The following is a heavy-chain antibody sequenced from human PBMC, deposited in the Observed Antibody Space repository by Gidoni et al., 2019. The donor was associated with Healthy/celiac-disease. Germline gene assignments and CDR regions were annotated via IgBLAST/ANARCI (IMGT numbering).Heavy chain of an antibody. D-gene: IGHD2-2*02. CDR2: INPNSGGT. CDR3: ARAPYCSSTSCYIWFDP. V-gene: IGHV1-2*02. CDR1: GYTFTGYY. Sequence: QVQLVQSGAEVKKPGASVKVSCKASGYTFTGYYMHWGRQAPGQGLEWMGWINPNSGGTNDAQKFQGRVTMTRDTSISTAYMELSRLRSDDTAVYYCARAPYCSSTSCYIWFDPWGQGTLVTVSS. J-gene: IGHJ5*02.